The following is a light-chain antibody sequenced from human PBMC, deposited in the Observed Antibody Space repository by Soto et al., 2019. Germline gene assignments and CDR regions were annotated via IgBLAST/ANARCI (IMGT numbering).Light chain of an antibody. V-gene: IGKV1-33*01. J-gene: IGKJ3*01. CDR2: DAS. CDR3: QQYDNIPPT. Sequence: DIQMTQSPSSLSVSVGDRVTITCQASQDISNYLNWYQQKPGKAPKLLIYDASNLETGVPSRFSGSGSGTDFTFTISSLQPEDIATYYCQQYDNIPPTFGPGTKVDIK. CDR1: QDISNY.